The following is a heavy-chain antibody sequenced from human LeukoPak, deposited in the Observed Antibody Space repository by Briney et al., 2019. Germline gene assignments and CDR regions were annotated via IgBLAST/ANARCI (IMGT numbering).Heavy chain of an antibody. D-gene: IGHD1-26*01. Sequence: GGSLRLSCTASGFTFSDYYMSWVRQAPGKGLECVSYISSSGAEIYYADSVKGRFTISRDNSKNTLHLQMHSLKAEDTAIHYCAKDVGIVGAFFDFWGQGALVTVSS. CDR3: AKDVGIVGAFFDF. CDR2: ISSSGAEI. V-gene: IGHV3-11*01. CDR1: GFTFSDYY. J-gene: IGHJ4*02.